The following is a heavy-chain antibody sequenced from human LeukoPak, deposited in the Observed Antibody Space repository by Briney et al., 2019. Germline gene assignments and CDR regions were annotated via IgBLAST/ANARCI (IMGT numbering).Heavy chain of an antibody. J-gene: IGHJ6*02. CDR3: ARGNRRYDPPDV. CDR2: IYYGGST. CDR1: GGSFSTCF. V-gene: IGHV4-59*01. Sequence: SETLSLTCTVSGGSFSTCFGSWIRQPPGEGLEWIGYIYYGGSTNYNPSLQSRATISVDTSKNELSLKLMSVTAADTAVYYCARGNRRYDPPDVWGQGTTVTVSS. D-gene: IGHD3-3*01.